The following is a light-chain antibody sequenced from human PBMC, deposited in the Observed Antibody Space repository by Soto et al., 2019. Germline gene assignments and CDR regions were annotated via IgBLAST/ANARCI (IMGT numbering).Light chain of an antibody. CDR2: AAS. Sequence: DIQMTQSPSSLSASVGDTVTITCRASQGVSNRLVWFQQKPGRVPTLLIYAASSLESGVPSRFSGSGSGTDFTLTISSLQPEDVATYYCQQYNSVPFIFGPGTKVDIK. CDR3: QQYNSVPFI. J-gene: IGKJ3*01. CDR1: QGVSNR. V-gene: IGKV1-27*01.